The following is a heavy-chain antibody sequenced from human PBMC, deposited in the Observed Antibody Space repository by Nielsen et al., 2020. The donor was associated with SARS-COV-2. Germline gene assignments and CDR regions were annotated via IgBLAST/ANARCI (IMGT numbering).Heavy chain of an antibody. CDR1: GYSISSGYY. V-gene: IGHV4-38-2*02. D-gene: IGHD5-18*01. CDR3: ARTKGYSYGYLDY. J-gene: IGHJ4*02. CDR2: IYHSGST. Sequence: SETLSLTCTVSGYSISSGYYWGWIRQPPGKGLEWIGSIYHSGSTYYNPSLKSRVTISVDTSKNQFSLKLGSVTAADTAVYYCARTKGYSYGYLDYWGQGTLVTVSS.